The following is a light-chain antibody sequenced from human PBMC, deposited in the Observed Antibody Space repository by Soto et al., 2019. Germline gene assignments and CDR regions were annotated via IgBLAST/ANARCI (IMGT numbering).Light chain of an antibody. Sequence: AIQVTQSPSSLSASVRDSVTITCRASQGIRNDLGWYQQKPGKAPKLLIYAASSLQSGVPSRFSGSESGTDFTLTINSLQPDDSAIYYCQQTYTTRALTFGGGTKVDI. CDR1: QGIRND. CDR3: QQTYTTRALT. V-gene: IGKV1-6*02. J-gene: IGKJ4*01. CDR2: AAS.